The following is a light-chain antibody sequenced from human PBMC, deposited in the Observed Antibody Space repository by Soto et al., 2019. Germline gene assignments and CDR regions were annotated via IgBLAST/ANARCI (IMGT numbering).Light chain of an antibody. Sequence: DIQMTQSPSSLSASVGDRVTISCRASQSISKYLNWYQHKPGKAPNLLIYAASHLRSGVPTRFSGSGTGTSFTLTISSLQNEDSATYYCQQSYSNPGTFGRGNKVELK. J-gene: IGKJ1*01. CDR3: QQSYSNPGT. CDR2: AAS. V-gene: IGKV1-39*01. CDR1: QSISKY.